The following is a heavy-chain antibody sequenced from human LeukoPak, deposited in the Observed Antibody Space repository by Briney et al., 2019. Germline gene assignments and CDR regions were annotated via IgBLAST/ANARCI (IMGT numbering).Heavy chain of an antibody. V-gene: IGHV4-59*08. CDR3: ARRGKTLDLDY. CDR2: IYYSGST. CDR1: GGSISSYY. D-gene: IGHD2/OR15-2a*01. J-gene: IGHJ4*02. Sequence: PSETLSLTCTVSGGSISSYYWSWIRQPPGKGLEWIGYIYYSGSTNYNPSLKSRVTISVDTSKNQFSLKLSSVTAADTAVYYCARRGKTLDLDYWGQGTLVTVPS.